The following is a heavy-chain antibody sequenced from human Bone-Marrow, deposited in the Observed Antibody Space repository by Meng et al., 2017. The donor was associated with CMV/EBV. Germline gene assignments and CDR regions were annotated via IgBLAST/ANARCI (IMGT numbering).Heavy chain of an antibody. CDR1: GGSISSSSYY. J-gene: IGHJ4*02. D-gene: IGHD1-26*01. V-gene: IGHV4-39*07. CDR3: AIFHSGSYWGSFDY. Sequence: SETLSLTCTVSGGSISSSSYYWGWIRQPPGKGLEWIGSIYYSGSTYYNPSLKSRVTISVDTSKNQFSLKLSSVTAADTAVYYCAIFHSGSYWGSFDYWGQGTLVTVSS. CDR2: IYYSGST.